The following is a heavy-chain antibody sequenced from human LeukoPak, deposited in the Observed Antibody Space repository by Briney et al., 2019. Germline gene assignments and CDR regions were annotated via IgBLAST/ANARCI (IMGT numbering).Heavy chain of an antibody. D-gene: IGHD7-27*01. Sequence: KASETLSLTCTVSGGSISSSSYYWGWIRQPPGKGLEWIGSIYYSGSTYYNPSLKSRVTISVDTSKNQFSLKLSSVTAADTAVYFCARGFRGDNFDYWGQGTLVTVSS. J-gene: IGHJ4*02. V-gene: IGHV4-39*07. CDR1: GGSISSSSYY. CDR3: ARGFRGDNFDY. CDR2: IYYSGST.